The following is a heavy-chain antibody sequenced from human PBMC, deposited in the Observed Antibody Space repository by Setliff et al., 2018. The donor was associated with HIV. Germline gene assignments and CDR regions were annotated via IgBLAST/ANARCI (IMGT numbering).Heavy chain of an antibody. V-gene: IGHV4-39*02. CDR1: GGSISGSSYY. CDR2: MYYSGST. J-gene: IGHJ4*02. CDR3: ARSTPSVGYISEH. Sequence: SETLSLTCIVSGGSISGSSYYWGWIRQAPGKGLEWIGNMYYSGSTYYNPSLKSRFTISVDTSKNHLSLKLTSVTAADAAVYYCARSTPSVGYISEHWGQGTLVTVSS. D-gene: IGHD5-12*01.